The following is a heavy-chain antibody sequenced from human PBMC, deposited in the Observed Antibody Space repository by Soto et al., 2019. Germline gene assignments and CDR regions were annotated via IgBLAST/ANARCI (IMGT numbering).Heavy chain of an antibody. CDR3: ARGGAGATENWFDP. Sequence: SETLSLTCTVSGGSISSCDYYWSWIRQPPGKGLEWIGDINHSGSTNYNPSLKSRVTISVDTSKNQFSLKLSSVTAADTAVYYCARGGAGATENWFDPWGQGSLVTVSS. V-gene: IGHV4-30-4*01. D-gene: IGHD1-26*01. J-gene: IGHJ5*02. CDR2: INHSGST. CDR1: GGSISSCDYY.